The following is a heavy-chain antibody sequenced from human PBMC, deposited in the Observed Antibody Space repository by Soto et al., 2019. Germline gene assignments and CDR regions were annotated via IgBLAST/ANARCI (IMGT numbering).Heavy chain of an antibody. J-gene: IGHJ6*01. D-gene: IGHD6-6*01. V-gene: IGHV3-43*01. CDR3: AKHAGSSSSAYYYGMDV. CDR1: GFTFDDYA. Sequence: GSLKLSCAASGFTFDDYAMHCVRQAPGNGLEWVYLISSDGGSTYYADSVKCRFTISRDNIKNSLYLQMNSLRTEDTALYYCAKHAGSSSSAYYYGMDVWGQGTPVTVSS. CDR2: ISSDGGST.